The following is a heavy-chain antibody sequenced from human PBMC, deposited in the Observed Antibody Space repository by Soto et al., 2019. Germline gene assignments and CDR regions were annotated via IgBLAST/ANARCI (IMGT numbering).Heavy chain of an antibody. CDR1: GCPFSSSW. D-gene: IGHD7-27*01. CDR3: ARDPAWGSLDY. V-gene: IGHV3-7*01. CDR2: INHVGSEI. Sequence: GGSLRLSCAASGCPFSSSWMSWVRQAPGKRLEWVADINHVGSEILYVDSVKGRFTVSRDNTKNSVYLQMNSLRVEDTALYYCARDPAWGSLDYWGLGTLVTSPQ. J-gene: IGHJ4*02.